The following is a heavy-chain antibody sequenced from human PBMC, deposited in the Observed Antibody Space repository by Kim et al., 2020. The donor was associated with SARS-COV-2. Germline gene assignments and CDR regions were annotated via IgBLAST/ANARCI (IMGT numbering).Heavy chain of an antibody. D-gene: IGHD1-26*01. J-gene: IGHJ4*02. V-gene: IGHV3-9*01. CDR3: AKDSGPGGVGAIRY. Sequence: GGSLRLSCAASGFTFGDYAMHWVRQAPGKGLEWVSGISWNRGSIGYADSVKGRFTISRDNAKNSLYLQMNSLRAEDTALYYCAKDSGPGGVGAIRYWGQGTLVTVSS. CDR2: ISWNRGSI. CDR1: GFTFGDYA.